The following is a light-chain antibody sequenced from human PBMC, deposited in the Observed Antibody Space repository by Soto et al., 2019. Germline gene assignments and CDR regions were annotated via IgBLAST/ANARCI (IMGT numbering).Light chain of an antibody. CDR1: QSVSSN. Sequence: ELRLKQSPASLSVSAGERATLSCRASQSVSSNLAWYQRKPGQAPRLLIYGASTRATGIPARFSGSGSGTEFTLTISSLQSEDFAVYYCQQYNNWPPITFGGGTKVDI. CDR3: QQYNNWPPIT. CDR2: GAS. V-gene: IGKV3-15*01. J-gene: IGKJ4*01.